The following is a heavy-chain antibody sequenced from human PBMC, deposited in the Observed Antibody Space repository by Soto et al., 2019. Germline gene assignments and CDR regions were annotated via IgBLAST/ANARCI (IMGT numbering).Heavy chain of an antibody. CDR2: INHSGST. Sequence: SETLSLTCAVYVGSFSGYYWSWIRQPPGKGLEWIGEINHSGSTNYNPSLKSRVTISVDTSKNQFSLKLSSVTAADTAVYYCARGYSSSWYNWFDPWGQGTLVTVSS. D-gene: IGHD6-13*01. CDR3: ARGYSSSWYNWFDP. J-gene: IGHJ5*02. CDR1: VGSFSGYY. V-gene: IGHV4-34*01.